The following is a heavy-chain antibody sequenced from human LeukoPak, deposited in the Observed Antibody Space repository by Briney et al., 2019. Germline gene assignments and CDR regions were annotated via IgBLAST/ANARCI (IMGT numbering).Heavy chain of an antibody. Sequence: ASVKVSCKASGYTFTSYDINWVRQAPGQGLEWMGWMNPNSGNTGYAQKFQGRVTMTRNTSISTAYMELSSLRSEDTAVYYCARRPLYCSSTSCYLNWFDPWGQGTLVTVSS. CDR2: MNPNSGNT. V-gene: IGHV1-8*01. CDR1: GYTFTSYD. CDR3: ARRPLYCSSTSCYLNWFDP. J-gene: IGHJ5*02. D-gene: IGHD2-2*01.